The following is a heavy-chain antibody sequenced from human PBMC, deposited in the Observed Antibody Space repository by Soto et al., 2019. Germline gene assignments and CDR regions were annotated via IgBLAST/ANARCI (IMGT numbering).Heavy chain of an antibody. CDR3: ARTGHSGSYDY. J-gene: IGHJ4*02. D-gene: IGHD3-22*01. V-gene: IGHV1-69*05. Sequence: SVEVSCKASGGTFSSYAISWVRQAPGQGLEWMGGIIPIFGTANYAQNFQGRATITRDTSASTVYLDLSSLSSEDTAFYYCARTGHSGSYDYWGQGTLVTVSS. CDR2: IIPIFGTA. CDR1: GGTFSSYA.